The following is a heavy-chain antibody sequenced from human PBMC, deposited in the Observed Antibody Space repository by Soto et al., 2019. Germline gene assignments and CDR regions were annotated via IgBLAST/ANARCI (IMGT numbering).Heavy chain of an antibody. D-gene: IGHD4-17*01. CDR3: ARGLVTTVTYYFDY. J-gene: IGHJ4*02. CDR1: GFTFSSYA. Sequence: GGSLRLSCAASGFTFSSYAMHWVRQAPGKGLEWVAVISYDGSNKYYADSVKGRFTISRDNSKNTLYLQRNSLRAEDTAVYYCARGLVTTVTYYFDYWGQGTLVTVSS. CDR2: ISYDGSNK. V-gene: IGHV3-30-3*01.